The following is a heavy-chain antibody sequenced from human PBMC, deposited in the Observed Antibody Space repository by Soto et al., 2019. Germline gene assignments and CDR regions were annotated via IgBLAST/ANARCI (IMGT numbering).Heavy chain of an antibody. CDR3: ARDLVAATSDAFDI. V-gene: IGHV1-8*01. D-gene: IGHD2-15*01. J-gene: IGHJ3*02. CDR2: MNPNSGNT. Sequence: ASVKVSCKASGYTFTSYDINWVRQATGQGLEWMGWMNPNSGNTGYAQKFQGRVTMTRNTSISTAYTELSSLRSEDTAVYYCARDLVAATSDAFDIWGQGTMVTVSS. CDR1: GYTFTSYD.